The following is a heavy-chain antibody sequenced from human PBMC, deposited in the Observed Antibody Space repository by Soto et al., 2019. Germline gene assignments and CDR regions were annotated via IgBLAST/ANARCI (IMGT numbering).Heavy chain of an antibody. CDR2: IWYDGSNK. CDR3: ARERTLYDILTGSLPVYFDY. D-gene: IGHD3-9*01. CDR1: GFTFSSYG. Sequence: GGSLRLSCAASGFTFSSYGMHWVRQAPGKGLEWVAVIWYDGSNKYYADSVKGRFTISRDNSKNTLYLQMNSLRAEDTAVYYCARERTLYDILTGSLPVYFDYWGQGTLVTVSS. V-gene: IGHV3-33*01. J-gene: IGHJ4*02.